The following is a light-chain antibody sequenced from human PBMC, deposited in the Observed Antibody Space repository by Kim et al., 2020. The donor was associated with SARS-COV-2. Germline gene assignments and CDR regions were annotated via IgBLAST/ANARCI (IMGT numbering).Light chain of an antibody. Sequence: QSALTQSPSASGSLGQSVTISCTGTSSDIGGYNYVSWYQQNPGKAPRLLISDVSQRPSGVPARFSGSKSGNTASLTVSGLQADDEATYYCSSYSGIRNVGVFGEGTQLTVL. V-gene: IGLV2-8*01. CDR2: DVS. J-gene: IGLJ7*01. CDR1: SSDIGGYNY. CDR3: SSYSGIRNVGV.